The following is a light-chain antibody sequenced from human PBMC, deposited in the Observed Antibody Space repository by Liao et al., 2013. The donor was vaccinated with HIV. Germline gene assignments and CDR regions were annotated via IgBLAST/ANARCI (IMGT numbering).Light chain of an antibody. V-gene: IGLV3-25*03. CDR1: ALPKQF. CDR2: KDN. J-gene: IGLJ2*01. CDR3: QSADSSGTYVL. Sequence: SYELTQPPSVSVSPGQTARITCSGDALPKQFAYWYQQKPGQAPVVVIYKDNERPSGIPERFSGSSSGTRVTLTISGVQAEDEADYYCQSADSSGTYVLFGGGTKLTVL.